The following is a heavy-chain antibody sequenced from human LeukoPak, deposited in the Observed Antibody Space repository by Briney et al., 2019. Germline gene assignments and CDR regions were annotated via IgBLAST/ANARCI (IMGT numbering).Heavy chain of an antibody. CDR1: GGSFSGYY. Sequence: PSETLSLTCAVYGGSFSGYYWSWIRQPPGKGLEWIGEINHSGSTNYNPSLKSRVTISVDTSKNQFSLKLSSVTAADTAVYYCARVGKRQLVSNHYYYYYMDVWGKGTTVTVSS. D-gene: IGHD6-13*01. J-gene: IGHJ6*03. CDR2: INHSGST. CDR3: ARVGKRQLVSNHYYYYYMDV. V-gene: IGHV4-34*01.